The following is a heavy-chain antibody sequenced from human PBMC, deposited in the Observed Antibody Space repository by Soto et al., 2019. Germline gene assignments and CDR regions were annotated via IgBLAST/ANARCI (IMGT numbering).Heavy chain of an antibody. CDR2: MNPNSGNT. J-gene: IGHJ3*02. D-gene: IGHD2-2*01. CDR1: GYTFTSYG. V-gene: IGHV1-8*01. CDR3: ARGGDVVVPAAMQAFDI. Sequence: ASVKVSCKASGYTFTSYGINWVRQDTGQGLEWMGWMNPNSGNTGYAQKFQGRVTMTRNTSISTAYMELSSLRSEDTAVYYCARGGDVVVPAAMQAFDIWGQGTMVTVSS.